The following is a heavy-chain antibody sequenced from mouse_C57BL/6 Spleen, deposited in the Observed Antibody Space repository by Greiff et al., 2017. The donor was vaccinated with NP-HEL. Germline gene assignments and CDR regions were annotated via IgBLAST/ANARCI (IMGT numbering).Heavy chain of an antibody. J-gene: IGHJ4*01. CDR1: GFTFSDYG. CDR2: ISSGSSTI. Sequence: EVMLVESGGGLVKPGGSLKLSCAASGFTFSDYGMHWVRQAPEKGLEWVAYISSGSSTIYYADTVKGRFTISRDNAKNTLFLQMTSLRSEDTAMYYCARGSMGYDGYYDAMDYWGQGTSVTVSS. CDR3: ARGSMGYDGYYDAMDY. D-gene: IGHD2-3*01. V-gene: IGHV5-17*01.